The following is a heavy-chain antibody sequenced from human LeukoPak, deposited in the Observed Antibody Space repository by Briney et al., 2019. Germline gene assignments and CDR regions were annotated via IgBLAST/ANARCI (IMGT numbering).Heavy chain of an antibody. D-gene: IGHD1-14*01. CDR1: GGSISSSRYY. CDR2: VYYSGST. CDR3: ARLDHADNFDY. Sequence: SETLSLTCTVSGGSISSSRYYWGWIRQPPGKGLEWIGGVYYSGSTYYNPSLKGRVTISVDTSKNQFSLKLTSVTAADTAVYYCARLDHADNFDYWGQGALVTVSS. V-gene: IGHV4-39*01. J-gene: IGHJ4*02.